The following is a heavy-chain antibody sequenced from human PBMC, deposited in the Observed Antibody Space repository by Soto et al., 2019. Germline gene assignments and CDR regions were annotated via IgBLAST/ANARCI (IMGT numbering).Heavy chain of an antibody. Sequence: QLQLQESGPGLVKPSATLSLTCPVSGVSVTTSYSYWGWIRQPPGKGLEWIGSVYYNGNSTYKPHVVSRVTMSVHPSQNQCPLILSSVTSADTAVYFWARHPTHAEITAYATHDFDSWGQGTLIPVSS. D-gene: IGHD2-21*01. CDR3: ARHPTHAEITAYATHDFDS. J-gene: IGHJ4*02. CDR1: GVSVTTSYSY. CDR2: VYYNGNS. V-gene: IGHV4-39*01.